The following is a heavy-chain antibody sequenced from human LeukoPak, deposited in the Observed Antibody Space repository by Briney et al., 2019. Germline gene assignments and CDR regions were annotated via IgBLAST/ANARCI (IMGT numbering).Heavy chain of an antibody. J-gene: IGHJ4*02. Sequence: GAPVKVSCKASGYTFTGYDINWVRQAPGQGLEWMGWMNPNSGNTGYAQKFQGRVTITRNTSISTAYMELSSLRSEDTAVYYCARAYCTNGVCRVFDYWGQGTLVTVSS. CDR2: MNPNSGNT. CDR1: GYTFTGYD. CDR3: ARAYCTNGVCRVFDY. V-gene: IGHV1-8*03. D-gene: IGHD2-8*01.